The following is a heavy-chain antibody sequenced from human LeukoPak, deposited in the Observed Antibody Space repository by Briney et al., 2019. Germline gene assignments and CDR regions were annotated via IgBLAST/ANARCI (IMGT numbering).Heavy chain of an antibody. V-gene: IGHV3-30*18. D-gene: IGHD1-26*01. CDR1: GFTFSSYG. CDR2: ISYDGSNK. J-gene: IGHJ4*02. Sequence: GRSLRLSCAASGFTFSSYGMHWVRQAPGKGLEWVAVISYDGSNKYYADSVKGRFTISGDNSKNTLFLQMNSLRAEDTAVYYCAKELIVGAGDYWGQGTLVTVSS. CDR3: AKELIVGAGDY.